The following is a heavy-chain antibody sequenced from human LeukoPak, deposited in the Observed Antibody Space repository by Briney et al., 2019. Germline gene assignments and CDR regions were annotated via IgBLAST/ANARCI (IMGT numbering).Heavy chain of an antibody. D-gene: IGHD2-15*01. V-gene: IGHV5-51*01. J-gene: IGHJ3*02. CDR1: GSSFTTYW. CDR3: ARGVWCSGGRCYYDAFDI. Sequence: GASLKISCEGSGSSFTTYWIGWVRQMPGKGLEWMGIIYPGVSDTRYSPSFQGQVTISADKSISTAYLQWSSLKASDTAMYFCARGVWCSGGRCYYDAFDIWGQGTMVTVSS. CDR2: IYPGVSDT.